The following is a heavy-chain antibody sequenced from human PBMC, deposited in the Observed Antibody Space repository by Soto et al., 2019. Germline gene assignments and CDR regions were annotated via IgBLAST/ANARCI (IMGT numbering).Heavy chain of an antibody. D-gene: IGHD4-17*01. CDR1: GFSFSSFE. V-gene: IGHV3-48*03. J-gene: IGHJ4*02. Sequence: EVILVESGGGLARPGGSLRLSCATSGFSFSSFEMIWVRQAPGKGLEWISYISDSGSTMYYADSVKGRFTISRDNAKISLYLQMSSLRVEDTALYYGARSTVTADWGQGTQVTVSS. CDR2: ISDSGSTM. CDR3: ARSTVTAD.